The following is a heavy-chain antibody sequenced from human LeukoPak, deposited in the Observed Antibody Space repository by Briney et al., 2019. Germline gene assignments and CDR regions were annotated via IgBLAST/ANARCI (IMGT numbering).Heavy chain of an antibody. J-gene: IGHJ4*02. D-gene: IGHD5-18*01. CDR3: ARVGGSSYGYRFDY. Sequence: PSETLSLTCSVSGGSISGSIYNWGWIRQPPGKGLEWIASFSYGGSTNYSPSLQSRVTISVDTSKKQFSLRLSSVIAADTAVYYCARVGGSSYGYRFDYWGQGTLVTVSS. CDR1: GGSISGSIYN. V-gene: IGHV4-39*07. CDR2: FSYGGST.